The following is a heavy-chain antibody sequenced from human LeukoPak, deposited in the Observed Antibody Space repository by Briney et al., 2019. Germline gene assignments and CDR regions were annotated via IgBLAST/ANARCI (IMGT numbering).Heavy chain of an antibody. CDR3: ARAYSSSWYYNWFDP. CDR2: IYHGGST. CDR1: GFSIRSGYY. Sequence: SETLSLTCSVFGFSIRSGYYWGWIRQSPGKGLEWIGSIYHGGSTYYNPSPRSRVIVSVDTSKNHFSLKMSSVTAADTAVYYCARAYSSSWYYNWFDPWGQGTLVTVSS. D-gene: IGHD6-13*01. V-gene: IGHV4-38-2*02. J-gene: IGHJ5*02.